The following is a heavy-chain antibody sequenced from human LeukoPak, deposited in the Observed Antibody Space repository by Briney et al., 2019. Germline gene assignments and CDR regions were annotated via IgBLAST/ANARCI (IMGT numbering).Heavy chain of an antibody. CDR2: IIPIFGTS. J-gene: IGHJ4*02. V-gene: IGHV1-69*05. D-gene: IGHD5-18*01. CDR1: GGSFNAYA. Sequence: SVRVSCKASGGSFNAYAISWVRQAPGQGLEWMGGIIPIFGTSNYAQKLQGRVTISTDESTSTAYMEVRSLRSEDTAIYYCARGLDASMETAYDYWGQGTLVTVSS. CDR3: ARGLDASMETAYDY.